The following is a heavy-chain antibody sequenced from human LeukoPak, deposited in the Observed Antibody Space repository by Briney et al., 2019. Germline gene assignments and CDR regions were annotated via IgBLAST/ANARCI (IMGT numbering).Heavy chain of an antibody. CDR2: INSDGSSS. J-gene: IGHJ4*02. Sequence: GGSLRLSCAASGFTLSIYWMNWVRQAPGKGLVWVSHINSDGSSSNYADSVKGRFTISRDNAKNTLYLQMNSLRAEDTAVYFCARGQMIDYWGQGTLVTVSS. D-gene: IGHD5-24*01. CDR3: ARGQMIDY. CDR1: GFTLSIYW. V-gene: IGHV3-74*01.